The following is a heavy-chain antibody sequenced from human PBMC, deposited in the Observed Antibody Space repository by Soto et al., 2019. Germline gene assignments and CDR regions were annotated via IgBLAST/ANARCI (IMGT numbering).Heavy chain of an antibody. J-gene: IGHJ4*02. V-gene: IGHV4-59*08. CDR3: ACRLQSGLFYF. D-gene: IGHD2-8*02. CDR2: IYYSGST. Sequence: SETLSLTCTVSGGSISSYYWSWIRQPPGKGLEWIGYIYYSGSTNYNPSLKSRVTISVDTSKNQFSLKLSSVTAADTAVYYFACRLQSGLFYFWSQGSLVTVSA. CDR1: GGSISSYY.